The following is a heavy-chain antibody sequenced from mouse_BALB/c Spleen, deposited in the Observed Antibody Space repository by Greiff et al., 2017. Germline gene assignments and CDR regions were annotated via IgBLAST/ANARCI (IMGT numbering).Heavy chain of an antibody. CDR1: GFTFSSYC. V-gene: IGHV5-6*02. CDR2: ISSGGSYT. Sequence: EVMLVESGGDLVKPGGSLKLSCAASGFTFSSYCMSWVRQTPDKRLEWVATISSGGSYTYYPDSVKGRFTISRDNAKNTLYLQMSSLKSEDTAMYYCAGDVGDGDYWGQGTTLTVSS. CDR3: AGDVGDGDY. J-gene: IGHJ2*01. D-gene: IGHD3-1*01.